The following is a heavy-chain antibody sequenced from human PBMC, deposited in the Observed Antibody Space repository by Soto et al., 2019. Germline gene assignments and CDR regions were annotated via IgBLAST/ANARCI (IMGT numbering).Heavy chain of an antibody. CDR3: ARESGFCITTSCSLSYYCYGMDV. D-gene: IGHD2-2*01. CDR2: ISYDGDNK. V-gene: IGHV3-30*04. Sequence: QVQVVESGGGVVQPGRSLRLSCAASGFIFSSYAIHWVRQTPGKGLEWVSFISYDGDNKYYTDSVKGRFTISRDNSKKTVDLQMSSLSDEYTAVYYFARESGFCITTSCSLSYYCYGMDVWGKGTTVTVSS. J-gene: IGHJ6*04. CDR1: GFIFSSYA.